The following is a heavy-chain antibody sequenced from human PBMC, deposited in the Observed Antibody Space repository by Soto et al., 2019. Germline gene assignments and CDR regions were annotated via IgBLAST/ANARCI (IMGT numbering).Heavy chain of an antibody. D-gene: IGHD1-26*01. V-gene: IGHV3-15*05. CDR3: TTILPKGKWELGT. CDR2: IKSKTDGATT. Sequence: PGGSLRLSCAASGFSFTNAWMSWVRQAPGKGLEWIGRIKSKTDGATTDYAGPVKGRFTISRDDSKKTLFVQMNGLKTEDTAVYYCTTILPKGKWELGTWGQGTLVTVSS. CDR1: GFSFTNAW. J-gene: IGHJ5*02.